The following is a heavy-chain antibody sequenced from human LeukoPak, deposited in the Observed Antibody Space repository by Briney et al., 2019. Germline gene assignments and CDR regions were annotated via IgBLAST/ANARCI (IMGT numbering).Heavy chain of an antibody. Sequence: GGSLRLSCAASGFTFSSYAMSWVRQAPGKGLEWVSAISGSGGSTYYADSVKGRFTISRDNSKNTLYLQMNSLRAEDTAVYYCAKDRPSIAAAGTFSDYWGQGTLVTVSS. V-gene: IGHV3-23*01. CDR1: GFTFSSYA. CDR3: AKDRPSIAAAGTFSDY. J-gene: IGHJ4*02. CDR2: ISGSGGST. D-gene: IGHD6-13*01.